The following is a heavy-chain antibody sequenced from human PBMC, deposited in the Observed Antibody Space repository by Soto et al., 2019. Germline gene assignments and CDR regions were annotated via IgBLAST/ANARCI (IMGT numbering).Heavy chain of an antibody. D-gene: IGHD6-13*01. V-gene: IGHV3-53*01. J-gene: IGHJ3*02. CDR3: ARAVAAAGRRSDAFDI. CDR2: IYSGGST. CDR1: GFTVSSNY. Sequence: GGSLRLSCTASGFTVSSNYMSWVLQAPGKGLEWVSVIYSGGSTYYAESVKGRFTISRDNSKNTLYLQMNSLRAEDTAVYYCARAVAAAGRRSDAFDIWGQGTMVTVSS.